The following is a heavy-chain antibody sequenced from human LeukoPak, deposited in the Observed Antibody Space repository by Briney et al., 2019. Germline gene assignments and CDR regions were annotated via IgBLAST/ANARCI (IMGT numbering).Heavy chain of an antibody. V-gene: IGHV4-39*01. D-gene: IGHD3-9*01. CDR1: GGPIKSSRQY. J-gene: IGHJ4*02. CDR2: IYSSGST. CDR3: ARIIRTTGYYSNPKSGSFDF. Sequence: SETLSLTCAVSGGPIKSSRQYWGWIRPPPGKGLEWIGSIYSSGSTYYNPSLRTRVTISVDTSKNQFSLKLSSVTAADTAVYYCARIIRTTGYYSNPKSGSFDFWGQGTLVTVSS.